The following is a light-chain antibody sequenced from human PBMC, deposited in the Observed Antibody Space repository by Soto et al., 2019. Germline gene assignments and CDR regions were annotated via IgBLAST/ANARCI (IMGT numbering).Light chain of an antibody. CDR3: SSYTTSNTRQIV. V-gene: IGLV2-14*03. CDR2: DVS. Sequence: QSVLTQPASLSGSPGQSITISCTGTSSDVGGYNYVSWYQHRPGEAPKLMIYDVSNRPSGVSNRFSGSKSGNTASLTISGLQPEDEADYYCSSYTTSNTRQIVFGTGTKVTVL. J-gene: IGLJ1*01. CDR1: SSDVGGYNY.